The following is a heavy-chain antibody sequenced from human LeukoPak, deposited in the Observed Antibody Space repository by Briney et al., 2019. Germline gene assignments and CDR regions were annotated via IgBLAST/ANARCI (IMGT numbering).Heavy chain of an antibody. CDR2: ISYDGSNK. J-gene: IGHJ1*01. Sequence: GGSLRLSCAASGFTFRSYAMNWVRQAPGKGLEWVAVISYDGSNKYYADSVKGRFTISRDNSKNTLYLQMNSLRAEDTAVYYCARDLDSSGYYYIFQHWGQGTLVTVSS. CDR3: ARDLDSSGYYYIFQH. D-gene: IGHD3-22*01. CDR1: GFTFRSYA. V-gene: IGHV3-30*04.